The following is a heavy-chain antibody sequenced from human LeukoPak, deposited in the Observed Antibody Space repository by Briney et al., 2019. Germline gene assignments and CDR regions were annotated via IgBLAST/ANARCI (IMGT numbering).Heavy chain of an antibody. CDR3: AKSRGYDFWSGYNYYFDY. D-gene: IGHD3-3*01. CDR2: IYSGGST. Sequence: PGGSLRLSCAASGFTVSSNYTSWVRQAPGKGLEWVSVIYSGGSTYYADSVKGRFTISRDNSKNTLYLQMNSLRAEDTAVYYCAKSRGYDFWSGYNYYFDYWGQGTLVTVSS. CDR1: GFTVSSNY. J-gene: IGHJ4*02. V-gene: IGHV3-53*01.